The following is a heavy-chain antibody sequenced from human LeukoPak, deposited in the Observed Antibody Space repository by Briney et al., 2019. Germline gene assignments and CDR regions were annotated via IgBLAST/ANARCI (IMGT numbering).Heavy chain of an antibody. J-gene: IGHJ6*03. V-gene: IGHV3-13*01. Sequence: GGSLRLSCAASGFTFSSYDMHWVRQATGKGLEWVSAIGTAGDTYYPGSVKGRFTISRDNSKNTLYLQMNSLRAEDTAVYYCAKGQQQLVEDYYYYYMDVWGKGTTVTVSS. CDR1: GFTFSSYD. CDR3: AKGQQQLVEDYYYYYMDV. CDR2: IGTAGDT. D-gene: IGHD6-13*01.